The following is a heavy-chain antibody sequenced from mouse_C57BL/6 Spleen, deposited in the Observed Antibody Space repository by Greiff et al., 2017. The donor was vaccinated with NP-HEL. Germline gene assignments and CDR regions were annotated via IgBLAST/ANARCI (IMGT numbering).Heavy chain of an antibody. CDR1: GFTFSSYT. CDR3: ASYYGSSYDWYFDV. J-gene: IGHJ1*03. CDR2: ISGGGGNT. V-gene: IGHV5-9*01. D-gene: IGHD1-1*01. Sequence: EVQRVESGGGLVKPGGSLKLSCAASGFTFSSYTMSWVRQTPEKRLEWVATISGGGGNTYYPDSVKGRFTISRDNAKNTLYLQMSSLRSEDTALYYCASYYGSSYDWYFDVWGTGTTVTVSS.